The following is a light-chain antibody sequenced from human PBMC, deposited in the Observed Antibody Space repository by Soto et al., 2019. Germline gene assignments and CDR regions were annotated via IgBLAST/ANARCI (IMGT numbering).Light chain of an antibody. Sequence: EIVMTQPPATRSVSPGERATLSCRASQSVGNNLAWYRQKSGQAPRLLIYGASTRATGIPARFSGSGSGTEFTLTIDSLQSDDFAVYFFQQYRNWPLTFGGGTQVEIK. J-gene: IGKJ4*01. CDR1: QSVGNN. CDR3: QQYRNWPLT. CDR2: GAS. V-gene: IGKV3-15*01.